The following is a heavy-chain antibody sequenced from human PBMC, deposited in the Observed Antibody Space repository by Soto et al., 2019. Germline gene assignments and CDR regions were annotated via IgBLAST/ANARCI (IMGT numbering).Heavy chain of an antibody. CDR1: GYTFTRNG. CDR3: VKDRDSNSWPSRDV. J-gene: IGHJ6*02. Sequence: QVHLVQSGAEVKKPGASVNVSCKTSGYTFTRNGISWVRQAPGQGLEWMGWISPNSGNIKYAQKLQGRVIMTTDTSTSTDYMELRSLRFDDTAVYYCVKDRDSNSWPSRDVWGPGTTVTVSS. V-gene: IGHV1-18*01. CDR2: ISPNSGNI. D-gene: IGHD3-22*01.